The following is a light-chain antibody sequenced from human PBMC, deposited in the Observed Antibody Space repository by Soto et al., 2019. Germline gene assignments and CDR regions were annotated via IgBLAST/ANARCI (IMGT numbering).Light chain of an antibody. CDR1: QDINNY. J-gene: IGKJ4*01. CDR3: QQYGNLPFP. V-gene: IGKV1-33*01. CDR2: DAS. Sequence: DVQLTQSPSSLSASVGHRVTVICQASQDINNYLNWYQQKPGKAPKVLIYDASNLKPGVPPRFSGRRSGTDFTFTISSLQPEDSATYYCQQYGNLPFPFGGGTKVEIK.